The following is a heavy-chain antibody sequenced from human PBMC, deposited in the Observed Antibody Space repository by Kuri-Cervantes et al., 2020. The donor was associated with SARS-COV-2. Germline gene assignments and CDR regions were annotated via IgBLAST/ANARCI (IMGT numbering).Heavy chain of an antibody. V-gene: IGHV3-7*03. CDR1: GFTFSGHW. CDR3: ARDLIAPYQLLFRYYYGMDV. J-gene: IGHJ6*02. CDR2: IKQDGSEK. D-gene: IGHD2-2*01. Sequence: GESLKISCAASGFTFSGHWIHWVRQAPGKGLEWVANIKQDGSEKYYVDSVKGRFTISRDNAKNSLYLQMNSLRAEDTAVYYCARDLIAPYQLLFRYYYGMDVWGQGTTVTVSS.